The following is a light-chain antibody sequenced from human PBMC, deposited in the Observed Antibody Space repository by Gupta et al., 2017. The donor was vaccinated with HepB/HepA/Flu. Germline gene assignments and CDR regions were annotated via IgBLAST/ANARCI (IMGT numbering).Light chain of an antibody. CDR3: QQYKDWPPSS. Sequence: EIVMTQSPATLSVSPGERATLSCRASQSVSSTLAWYQHKPGQTPRLLIYGASTRSTGIPARFSGSGSGTEFTLTISSLQSVDSAVYYCQQYKDWPPSSFGQGTKLEIK. V-gene: IGKV3-15*01. CDR2: GAS. J-gene: IGKJ2*04. CDR1: QSVSST.